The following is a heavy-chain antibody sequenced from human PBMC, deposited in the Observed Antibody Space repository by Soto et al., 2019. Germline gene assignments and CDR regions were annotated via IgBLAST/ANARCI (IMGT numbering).Heavy chain of an antibody. CDR2: IYYSGST. Sequence: SETLSLTCPVSGGTISSGDYYWSWIRQPPGKGLEWIGYIYYSGSTYYNPSLKSRVTISVDTSKNQFSLKLSSVTAADTAVYYCARTYDGSGPNSGGYSFDIWGQGTMVT. CDR3: ARTYDGSGPNSGGYSFDI. D-gene: IGHD3-22*01. CDR1: GGTISSGDYY. V-gene: IGHV4-30-4*02. J-gene: IGHJ3*02.